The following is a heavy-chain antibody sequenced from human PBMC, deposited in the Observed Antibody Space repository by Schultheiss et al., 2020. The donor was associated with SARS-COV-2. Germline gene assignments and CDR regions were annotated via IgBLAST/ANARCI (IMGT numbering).Heavy chain of an antibody. Sequence: GGSLRLSCKASGYTFTSYGISWVRQAPGQGLEWMGWISAYNGNTNYAQKLQGRVTMTTDTSTSTAYMELRSLRSDDTAVYYCARGGPGEGSTGAIGDYWGQGTLVTVSS. CDR1: GYTFTSYG. D-gene: IGHD3-10*01. J-gene: IGHJ4*02. V-gene: IGHV1-18*01. CDR2: ISAYNGNT. CDR3: ARGGPGEGSTGAIGDY.